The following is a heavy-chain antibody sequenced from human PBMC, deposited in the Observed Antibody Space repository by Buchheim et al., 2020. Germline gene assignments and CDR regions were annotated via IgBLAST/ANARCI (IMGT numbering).Heavy chain of an antibody. CDR1: GFTFGSSG. V-gene: IGHV3-23*01. CDR2: ISGSGGST. Sequence: EVQLLESGGGLLQPGGSLRLSCAASGFTFGSSGMSWVRQAPGKGLEWVSGISGSGGSTNYADSVKGRFTISRDNSKNTLYLQMNSLRAEDTAVYYCAKGDASGTFSLYFDYWGQGTL. J-gene: IGHJ4*02. D-gene: IGHD3-10*01. CDR3: AKGDASGTFSLYFDY.